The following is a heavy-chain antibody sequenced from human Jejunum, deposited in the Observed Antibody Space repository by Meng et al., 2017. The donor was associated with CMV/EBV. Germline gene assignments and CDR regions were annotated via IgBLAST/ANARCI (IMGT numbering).Heavy chain of an antibody. J-gene: IGHJ4*02. CDR1: GFPFSAYY. V-gene: IGHV3-11*01. Sequence: RLSCAASGFPFSAYYMAWVRQAPGKGLEWVSYITGPGTTINYADSVRGRFTISRDNTKNSLYLQMNSLRADDTAVYYCVRGNYGFDYWGQGALVTVSS. CDR2: ITGPGTTI. CDR3: VRGNYGFDY. D-gene: IGHD3-10*01.